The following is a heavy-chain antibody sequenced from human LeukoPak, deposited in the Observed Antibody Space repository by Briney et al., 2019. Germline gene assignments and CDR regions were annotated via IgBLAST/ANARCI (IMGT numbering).Heavy chain of an antibody. CDR2: ITAGTIYT. V-gene: IGHV3-21*01. CDR1: GFSFSSHT. Sequence: GGSLRLSCAASGFSFSSHTMTWLRQAPGKGLEWVSSITAGTIYTYCADSVKGRFTISRDNAKNSLYLQMNSLRPEDTAMYYCASQGGLDVWGQGTTVTVSS. J-gene: IGHJ6*02. CDR3: ASQGGLDV.